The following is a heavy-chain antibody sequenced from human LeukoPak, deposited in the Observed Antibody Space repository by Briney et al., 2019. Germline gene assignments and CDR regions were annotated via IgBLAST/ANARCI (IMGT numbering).Heavy chain of an antibody. Sequence: GGSLRLSCAASGFTFSNAWMSWVRQAPGKGLEWVGRIKSKAVGETADYAAPVKGRFTVSRGDSKNTVYLQMNSLKTEDTAVYYCTTDDPINRSWGQGTLVTVSS. CDR1: GFTFSNAW. CDR2: IKSKAVGETA. J-gene: IGHJ4*02. V-gene: IGHV3-15*01. CDR3: TTDDPINRS.